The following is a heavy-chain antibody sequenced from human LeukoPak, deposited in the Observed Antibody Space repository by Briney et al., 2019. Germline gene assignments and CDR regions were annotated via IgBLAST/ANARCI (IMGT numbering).Heavy chain of an antibody. CDR3: ARHRTVGPTVLFDSFDV. J-gene: IGHJ3*01. D-gene: IGHD1-26*01. CDR1: GFSFNNYW. CDR2: IYPGDSDT. V-gene: IGHV5-51*01. Sequence: GESLKISCQASGFSFNNYWIGWVRQMPGKGLEWMGIIYPGDSDTKYSPSFQGQVTFSADKSITTAYLQWSSLKASDTAIYHCARHRTVGPTVLFDSFDVWGQGTMVTVSA.